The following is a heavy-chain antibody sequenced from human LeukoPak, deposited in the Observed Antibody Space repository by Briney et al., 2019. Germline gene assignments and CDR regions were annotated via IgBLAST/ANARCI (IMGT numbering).Heavy chain of an antibody. Sequence: EASVKVSCKASGGTFSSYAISWVRQAPGQGLEWMGRIIPILGIANYAQKFQGRVTITADKSTSIAYMELSSLRSEDTAVYYCAGTAYYYDSSGYYTSFDYWGQGTLVTVSS. CDR1: GGTFSSYA. J-gene: IGHJ4*02. V-gene: IGHV1-69*04. D-gene: IGHD3-22*01. CDR2: IIPILGIA. CDR3: AGTAYYYDSSGYYTSFDY.